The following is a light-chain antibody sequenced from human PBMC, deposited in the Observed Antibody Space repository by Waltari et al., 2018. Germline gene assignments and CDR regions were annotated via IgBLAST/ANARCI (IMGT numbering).Light chain of an antibody. CDR3: QKYGTLPAT. J-gene: IGKJ1*01. CDR1: QSVTRT. Sequence: EIVLTQSPGTLSLSPGERATLFCRASQSVTRTLAWYQQKPGQAPRLLIYDASSRATDIPDRFSGSGYGTDFSLTISRLEPEDFAVYYCQKYGTLPATFGQGTKVEIK. V-gene: IGKV3-20*01. CDR2: DAS.